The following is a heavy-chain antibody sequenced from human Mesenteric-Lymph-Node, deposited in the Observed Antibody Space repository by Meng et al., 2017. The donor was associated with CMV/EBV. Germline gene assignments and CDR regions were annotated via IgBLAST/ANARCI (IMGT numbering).Heavy chain of an antibody. CDR2: ITPNSGGT. CDR1: GYKFISYY. J-gene: IGHJ4*02. CDR3: ARGVATIPDY. Sequence: SCKASGYKFISYYVHWLQEAPRQGLEWMGRITPNSGGTIYAQKFQGRVTLTRDTSITTAYMELSSLRSDDTAVYYCARGVATIPDYWGQGTLVTVSS. V-gene: IGHV1-2*06. D-gene: IGHD5-12*01.